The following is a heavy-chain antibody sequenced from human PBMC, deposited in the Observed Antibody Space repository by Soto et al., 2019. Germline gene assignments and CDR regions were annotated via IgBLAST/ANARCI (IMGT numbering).Heavy chain of an antibody. CDR3: ARGVAVPGAHIDY. J-gene: IGHJ4*02. Sequence: SETLSLTCSVSGGSISGSYWSWIRQSPGKGLEWLGYVYYTGSTNYSPSLRSRVSISVDTSKNEFSLRLSSVTAADTAVYFCARGVAVPGAHIDYWGQGTQVTVSS. D-gene: IGHD6-19*01. V-gene: IGHV4-59*01. CDR2: VYYTGST. CDR1: GGSISGSY.